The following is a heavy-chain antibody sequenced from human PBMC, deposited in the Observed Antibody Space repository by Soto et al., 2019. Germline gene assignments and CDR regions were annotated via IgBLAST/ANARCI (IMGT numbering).Heavy chain of an antibody. J-gene: IGHJ4*02. CDR3: AIMVVDSSNFDY. CDR2: MNPNSGNT. Sequence: QVQLVQSGAEVKKPGDSVKVSCKASGYTFTSYDINWVRQATGEGLEWMGWMNPNSGNTGYAQKSQCRVTMTRNTSISTAYMELSSLTSEDTAVYYCAIMVVDSSNFDYWGQGTLFTVSS. D-gene: IGHD6-13*01. CDR1: GYTFTSYD. V-gene: IGHV1-8*01.